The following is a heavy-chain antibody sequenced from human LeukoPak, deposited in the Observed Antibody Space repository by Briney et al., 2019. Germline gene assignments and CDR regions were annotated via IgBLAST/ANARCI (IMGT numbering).Heavy chain of an antibody. CDR3: ARHNYYDSSGYYGNWFDP. J-gene: IGHJ5*02. CDR2: IDPSDSYT. D-gene: IGHD3-22*01. CDR1: GYSFTSYW. Sequence: GESLKISCKGSGYSFTSYWISWVRQMPGKGLEWMGRIDPSDSYTNYSPSFQGHVTISADESISTAYLQWSSLKASDTAMYYCARHNYYDSSGYYGNWFDPWGQGTLVTVSS. V-gene: IGHV5-10-1*01.